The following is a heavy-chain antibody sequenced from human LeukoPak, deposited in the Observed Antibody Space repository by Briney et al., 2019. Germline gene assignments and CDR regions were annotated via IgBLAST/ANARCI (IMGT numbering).Heavy chain of an antibody. CDR2: IYYSGNT. D-gene: IGHD3-10*01. J-gene: IGHJ4*02. CDR1: GGSINISNDH. V-gene: IGHV4-39*01. Sequence: SETLSLTCTVSGGSINISNDHWGWVRQSPGKGLEWIGSIYYSGNTYYNPSLKSRVTISVDTSKNQFSLKLSSVTAADTDIYYCARQRRFGEPWYFDYWGQGALVTVSS. CDR3: ARQRRFGEPWYFDY.